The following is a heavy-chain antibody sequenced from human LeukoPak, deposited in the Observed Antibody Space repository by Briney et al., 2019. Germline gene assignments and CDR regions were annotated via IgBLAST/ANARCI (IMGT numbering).Heavy chain of an antibody. V-gene: IGHV3-30*18. CDR1: GFTFGSYG. J-gene: IGHJ4*02. CDR3: AKDGLVV. D-gene: IGHD2-15*01. CDR2: ISYDGSNK. Sequence: GRSLRLSCAASGFTFGSYGMHWVRQAPGKGLEWVAVISYDGSNKYYADSVKGRFTISRDNSKNTLYLQMNSLRAEDTAVYYCAKDGLVVWGQGTLVTVSS.